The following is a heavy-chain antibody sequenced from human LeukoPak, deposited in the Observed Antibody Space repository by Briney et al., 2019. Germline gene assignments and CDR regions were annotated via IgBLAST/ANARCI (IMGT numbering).Heavy chain of an antibody. V-gene: IGHV3-64*01. D-gene: IGHD3-10*01. CDR2: ISSNGGST. J-gene: IGHJ4*02. Sequence: PGGSLRLSCAASGFSFSNYAMHWVRQAPGKGLEYVSAISSNGGSTDYANSVKGRFTISRGNSKNTLYLQMGSLRAEDMAVYYCARGSSGGDYWGQGTLVTVSS. CDR1: GFSFSNYA. CDR3: ARGSSGGDY.